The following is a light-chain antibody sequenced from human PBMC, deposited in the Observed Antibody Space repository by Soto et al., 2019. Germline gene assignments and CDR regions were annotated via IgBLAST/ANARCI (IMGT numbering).Light chain of an antibody. Sequence: DIQMTQSPSLVYAVVGDRVTITCRASQSVSTWLAWYQQRPGRAPQMLVHGASVLESGVSSRFSGSGSGRQFTLTISSLQSEDVATYICQQYNSYTPTFGPGTKVEI. CDR3: QQYNSYTPT. CDR2: GAS. CDR1: QSVSTW. J-gene: IGKJ1*01. V-gene: IGKV1-5*01.